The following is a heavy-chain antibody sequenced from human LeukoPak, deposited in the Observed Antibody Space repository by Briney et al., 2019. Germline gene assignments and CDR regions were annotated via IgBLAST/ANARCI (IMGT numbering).Heavy chain of an antibody. D-gene: IGHD2-15*01. CDR3: ARDRCSGGSCAFDY. Sequence: ASVKVSCKASGYTFTSYGISWVRQAPGQGLEWMRWISAYNGNTNYAQKLQGRVTMTTDTSTSTAYMELRSLRSDDTAVYYCARDRCSGGSCAFDYWGQGTLVTVSS. CDR2: ISAYNGNT. J-gene: IGHJ4*02. CDR1: GYTFTSYG. V-gene: IGHV1-18*01.